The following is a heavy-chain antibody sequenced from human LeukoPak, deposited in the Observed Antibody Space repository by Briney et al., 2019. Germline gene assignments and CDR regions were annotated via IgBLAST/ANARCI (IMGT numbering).Heavy chain of an antibody. CDR3: ARELTMVRGVIPS. D-gene: IGHD3-10*01. Sequence: ASVKVSCKASGYTFTGYYMHWVRQAPGQGLEWMGWINPNSGGTNYAQKFQGRVTMTRDTSISTAYMELSRLRSDDTAVYYCARELTMVRGVIPSWGQGTLVTVSS. V-gene: IGHV1-2*02. CDR1: GYTFTGYY. CDR2: INPNSGGT. J-gene: IGHJ4*02.